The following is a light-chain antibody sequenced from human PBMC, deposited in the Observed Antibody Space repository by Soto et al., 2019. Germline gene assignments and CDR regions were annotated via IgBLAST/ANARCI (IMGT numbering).Light chain of an antibody. J-gene: IGKJ4*01. V-gene: IGKV3-11*01. Sequence: EIVLTPSPATLSLSPGERANLSFRASQTVSSYLAWYQQKAGQAPRPLIYDASNRAPGIPARFSGSGSGTDFTLTISSLEPEDFAVYYCQQRSSWPLTFGGGTKVDIK. CDR1: QTVSSY. CDR3: QQRSSWPLT. CDR2: DAS.